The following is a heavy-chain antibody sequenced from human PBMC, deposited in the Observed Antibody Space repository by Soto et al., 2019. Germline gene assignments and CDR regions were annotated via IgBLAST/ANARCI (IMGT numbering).Heavy chain of an antibody. CDR3: AKEVSLGSTVDLGY. J-gene: IGHJ4*02. Sequence: LRLSCAASGFTFSRYAMSWVRQSPGKGLEWVSTISGSGGSTYYADAVKGRFSISRDNSMGTLYLQMKSLRVEDTAIYYCAKEVSLGSTVDLGYWGQGTLVTVSS. CDR2: ISGSGGST. V-gene: IGHV3-23*01. CDR1: GFTFSRYA. D-gene: IGHD7-27*01.